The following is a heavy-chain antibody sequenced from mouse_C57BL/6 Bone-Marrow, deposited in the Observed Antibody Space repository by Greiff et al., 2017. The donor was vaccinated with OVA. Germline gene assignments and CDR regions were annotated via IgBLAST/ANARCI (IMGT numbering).Heavy chain of an antibody. V-gene: IGHV1-19*01. Sequence: VQLKQPGPVLVKPGASVKMSCKASGYTFTDYYMNWVKQSHGKSLEWIGVINPYNGGTSYNQKFKGKATLTVDKSSSTAYMELNSLTSEDSAVYYCARGNYGSSLYFDYWGQGTTLTVSS. CDR3: ARGNYGSSLYFDY. J-gene: IGHJ2*01. D-gene: IGHD1-1*01. CDR1: GYTFTDYY. CDR2: INPYNGGT.